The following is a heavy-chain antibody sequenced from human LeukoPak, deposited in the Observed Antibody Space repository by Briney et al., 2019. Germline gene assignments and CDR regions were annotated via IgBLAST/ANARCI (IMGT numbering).Heavy chain of an antibody. CDR3: ARGGTGAFDY. CDR1: GFSFNYYY. D-gene: IGHD2-8*02. V-gene: IGHV3-11*06. Sequence: PGVSLRLSCTASGFSFNYYYMRWMRPAPGKGREWISYISSRSTYISDADSVKGRLTISRDNAKNLLFLQMNSLRVEDTALYYCARGGTGAFDYWGQGILVTVSS. CDR2: ISSRSTYI. J-gene: IGHJ4*02.